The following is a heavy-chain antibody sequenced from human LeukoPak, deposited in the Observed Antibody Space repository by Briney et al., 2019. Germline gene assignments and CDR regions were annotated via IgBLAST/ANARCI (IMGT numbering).Heavy chain of an antibody. Sequence: PGGSLRLSCAASGFTFDDYGMSWVRQAPGKGLEWVSGINWNGGSTGYADSVKGRFTISRDNSKNTLYLQMNSLRAEDTAVYYCARRSDYGDYGYYFDYWGQGTLVTVSS. CDR2: INWNGGST. CDR3: ARRSDYGDYGYYFDY. CDR1: GFTFDDYG. J-gene: IGHJ4*02. D-gene: IGHD4-17*01. V-gene: IGHV3-20*04.